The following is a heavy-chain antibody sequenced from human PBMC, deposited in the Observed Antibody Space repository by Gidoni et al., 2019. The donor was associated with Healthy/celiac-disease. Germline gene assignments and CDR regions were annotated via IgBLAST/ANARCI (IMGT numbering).Heavy chain of an antibody. V-gene: IGHV3-21*01. Sequence: EVQLVESGGGLVNPGGSLRLSCAASGFTFSSYSMNWVRQAPGKGLEWVSSISSSSSYIYYADSVKGRFTISRDNAKNSLYLQMNSLRAEDTAVYYCARMDGGGAARPDWFDPWGQGTLVTVSS. CDR2: ISSSSSYI. J-gene: IGHJ5*02. D-gene: IGHD6-6*01. CDR3: ARMDGGGAARPDWFDP. CDR1: GFTFSSYS.